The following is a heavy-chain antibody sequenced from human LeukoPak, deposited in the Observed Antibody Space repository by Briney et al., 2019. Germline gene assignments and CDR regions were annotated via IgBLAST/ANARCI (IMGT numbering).Heavy chain of an antibody. CDR1: GGSVSSGSYY. V-gene: IGHV4-61*01. Sequence: KPSVTLSLTCTVSGGSVSSGSYYCSWIRQPPGKGLEWIGYIYYSGSTNYNPSLKSRVTISVDTSKNQFSLKLSSVTAADTAVYYCARDLSSEDSSGTFDYWGQGTLVTVSS. CDR3: ARDLSSEDSSGTFDY. D-gene: IGHD3-22*01. J-gene: IGHJ4*02. CDR2: IYYSGST.